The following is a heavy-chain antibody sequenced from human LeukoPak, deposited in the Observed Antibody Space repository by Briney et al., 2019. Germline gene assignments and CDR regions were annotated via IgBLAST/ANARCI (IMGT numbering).Heavy chain of an antibody. Sequence: GGSLRLSCAASGFTFSNYAMNWVRQAPGKGLEWVSSISGSGGGTFYADSVKGRFTISRDNSKSTLYLQMNSLRAEDTAVYYCVKGQRITMNWVSYWGQGTLVTVSS. CDR2: ISGSGGGT. CDR3: VKGQRITMNWVSY. CDR1: GFTFSNYA. J-gene: IGHJ4*02. V-gene: IGHV3-23*01. D-gene: IGHD3-22*01.